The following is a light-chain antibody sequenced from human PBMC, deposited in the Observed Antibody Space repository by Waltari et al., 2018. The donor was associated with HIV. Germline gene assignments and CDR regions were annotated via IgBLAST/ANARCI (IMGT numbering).Light chain of an antibody. CDR3: SSYTSSSTLV. J-gene: IGLJ1*01. Sequence: QSALTQPASVSGSPGQSITISCTGTSSDVGGYNYVSWYQQHPGKAPKLMIYEVNNRPSGVSNRFSGSKSGNTASLTISGLQAEDEADYCCSSYTSSSTLVFGTGTKVTVL. V-gene: IGLV2-14*01. CDR2: EVN. CDR1: SSDVGGYNY.